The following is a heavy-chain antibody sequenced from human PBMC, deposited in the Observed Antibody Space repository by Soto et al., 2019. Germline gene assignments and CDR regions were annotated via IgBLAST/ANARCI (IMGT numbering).Heavy chain of an antibody. CDR3: AKTGGFSGSYHFIS. CDR2: ISSSGDVT. V-gene: IGHV3-23*01. Sequence: DEQLLESGGGLVQPGGSLRLSCAASGITFSSYSMSWVRQSPGKGLEWVSSISSSGDVTYDADSVKGRFTISRDNSKNSLCLQMNSLRAEDTAIYYCAKTGGFSGSYHFISWGQGTLVTVSS. D-gene: IGHD1-26*01. CDR1: GITFSSYS. J-gene: IGHJ4*02.